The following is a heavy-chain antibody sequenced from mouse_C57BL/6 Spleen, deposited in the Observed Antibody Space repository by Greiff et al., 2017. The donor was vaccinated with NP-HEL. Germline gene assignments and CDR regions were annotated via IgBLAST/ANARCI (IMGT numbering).Heavy chain of an antibody. J-gene: IGHJ4*01. D-gene: IGHD2-3*01. CDR3: ARHGDDGYYVGAMDY. CDR1: GFSLTSYG. Sequence: QVQLKESGPGLVAPSQSLSITCTVSGFSLTSYGVHWVRQPPGKGLEWLVVIWSDGSTTYNSALKSRLSISKDNSKSQVFLKMNSLQTDDTAMYYCARHGDDGYYVGAMDYWGQGTSVTVSS. CDR2: IWSDGST. V-gene: IGHV2-6-1*01.